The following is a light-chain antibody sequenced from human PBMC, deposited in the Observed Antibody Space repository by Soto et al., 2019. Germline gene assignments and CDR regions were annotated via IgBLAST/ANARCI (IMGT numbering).Light chain of an antibody. V-gene: IGKV3-20*01. CDR3: QQYGGSPWT. CDR2: GAS. CDR1: QSVSNSY. J-gene: IGKJ1*01. Sequence: EIVLTQSPGTLSLSPGERATLSCRASQSVSNSYLAWYQQKPGQAPRLLIYGASSRATGIPDRFSGSGSGTDFALTISRLEPEDFAVYKCQQYGGSPWTFGQGTKVEIK.